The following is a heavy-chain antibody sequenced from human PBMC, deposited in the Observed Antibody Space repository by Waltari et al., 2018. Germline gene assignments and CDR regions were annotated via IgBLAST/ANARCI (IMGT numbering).Heavy chain of an antibody. CDR3: ARGIGDYDHFDY. Sequence: QVQLVQSGAEVKKPGSSVKVSCKASGGTFSSYTISWVRQAPGQGLEWMGRIIPILGIANDAQKFQGRVTITADKSTSTAYMELSSLRSEDTAVYYCARGIGDYDHFDYWGQGTLVTVSS. D-gene: IGHD4-17*01. CDR1: GGTFSSYT. J-gene: IGHJ4*02. CDR2: IIPILGIA. V-gene: IGHV1-69*02.